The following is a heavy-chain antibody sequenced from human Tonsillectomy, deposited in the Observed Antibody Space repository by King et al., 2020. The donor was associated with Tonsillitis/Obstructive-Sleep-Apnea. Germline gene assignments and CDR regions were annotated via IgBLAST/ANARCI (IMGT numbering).Heavy chain of an antibody. D-gene: IGHD3-3*01. CDR2: IHQSGTT. CDR1: GDSISRYY. Sequence: PLQESGPGLVKPSETLSLTCTVSGDSISRYYWSWIRQPPGKGLEWIGYIHQSGTTNYNPSLKSRVTIAVDTSKNQFSLKVTFVSAADAAVYFCVRTAEGSYDFWSGMSDHYYYMDAWGKGTTVTVS. V-gene: IGHV4-59*01. CDR3: VRTAEGSYDFWSGMSDHYYYMDA. J-gene: IGHJ6*03.